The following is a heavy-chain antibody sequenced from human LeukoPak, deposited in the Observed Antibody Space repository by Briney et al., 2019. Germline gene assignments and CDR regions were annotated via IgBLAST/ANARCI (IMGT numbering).Heavy chain of an antibody. CDR3: ARGPYRYCSSTSCAHDY. D-gene: IGHD2-2*01. CDR2: IYYSGST. V-gene: IGHV4-59*01. J-gene: IGHJ4*02. CDR1: GGSISSYY. Sequence: SETLSLTCTVSGGSISSYYWSWIRQPPGKGLEWIGDIYYSGSTNYNPSLKSRVTISVDTSKNQFSLKLSSVTAADTAVYYCARGPYRYCSSTSCAHDYWGQGTLVTVSS.